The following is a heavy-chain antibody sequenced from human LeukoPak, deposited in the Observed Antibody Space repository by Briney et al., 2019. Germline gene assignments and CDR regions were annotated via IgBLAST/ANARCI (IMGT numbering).Heavy chain of an antibody. CDR1: GFTFSSYS. CDR3: ARGGTHLRYFDWLLLPWFDP. CDR2: ISSSSSYI. V-gene: IGHV3-21*01. J-gene: IGHJ5*02. D-gene: IGHD3-9*01. Sequence: GGSLRLSCAASGFTFSSYSMNWVRQAPGKGLEWVSSISSSSSYIYYADSVKGRFTISRDNAKNSLYLQMNSLRAEDTAVYYCARGGTHLRYFDWLLLPWFDPWGQGTLVTVSS.